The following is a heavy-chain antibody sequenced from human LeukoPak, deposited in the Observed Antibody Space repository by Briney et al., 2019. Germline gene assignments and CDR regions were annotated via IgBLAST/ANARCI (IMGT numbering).Heavy chain of an antibody. J-gene: IGHJ4*02. CDR3: ARVYTGVDY. CDR2: ISSSSSYI. Sequence: GGSLRLSCAASGFPFSTYNMNWVRQAPGKGLEWISSISSSSSYIYYVDSVKGRFTISRDNAKNSLYLQMNSPRAEDTAVYYCARVYTGVDYWGQGTLVTVSS. D-gene: IGHD2-2*02. V-gene: IGHV3-21*01. CDR1: GFPFSTYN.